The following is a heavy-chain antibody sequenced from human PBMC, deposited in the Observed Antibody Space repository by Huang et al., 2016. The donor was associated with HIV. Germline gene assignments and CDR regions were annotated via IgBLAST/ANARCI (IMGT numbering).Heavy chain of an antibody. CDR3: ARYRLTGTFLDS. Sequence: QVQLVQSGSELRKPGASVKVSCKASGYTFTTYSLIWVRQAPGHGLEWMGGINTKTGKPTDAQGFTGRFVFALDSTVNTAYLQISSLKTDDTAKYFCARYRLTGTFLDSWGQGTQVTVSS. V-gene: IGHV7-4-1*02. D-gene: IGHD3-9*01. J-gene: IGHJ4*02. CDR1: GYTFTTYS. CDR2: INTKTGKP.